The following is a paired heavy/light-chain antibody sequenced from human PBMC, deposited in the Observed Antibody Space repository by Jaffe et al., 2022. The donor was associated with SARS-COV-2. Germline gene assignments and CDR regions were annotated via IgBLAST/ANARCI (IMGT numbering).Heavy chain of an antibody. CDR3: AKNGSPRFGESLDGEEEDYYGMDV. D-gene: IGHD3-10*01. CDR1: GYTFTDSF. Sequence: QVQLVQSGAEVKKPAASVKVSCKASGYTFTDSFIHWVRQAPGQGLEWMGWIDPKSGGTNYAQKFKGWVTMTRDTSINTAYLQVGGVRYDDTAVYYCAKNGSPRFGESLDGEEEDYYGMDVWGQGTKVTFSS. CDR2: IDPKSGGT. V-gene: IGHV1-2*04. J-gene: IGHJ6*02.
Light chain of an antibody. V-gene: IGLV7-46*01. Sequence: QAVVTQEPSLTVSPGGTVTLTCASSTGDVTSGLYPYWFQQKPGQAPRTLISDASNRHSWTPARFSGSLLGGKAALTLSGAQPEDEAEYFCSLSYYGAYVVFGGGTKLTVL. J-gene: IGLJ2*01. CDR2: DAS. CDR3: SLSYYGAYVV. CDR1: TGDVTSGLY.